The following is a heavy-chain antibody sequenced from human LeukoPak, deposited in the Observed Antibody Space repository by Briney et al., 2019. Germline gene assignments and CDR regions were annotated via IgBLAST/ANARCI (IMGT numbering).Heavy chain of an antibody. CDR3: AKMVREFYTISYYFDY. D-gene: IGHD2-8*01. CDR1: GFTFSSYW. V-gene: IGHV3-74*01. J-gene: IGHJ4*02. Sequence: GGSLRLSCAASGFTFSSYWMHWGRQAPGKGLVWVSGINSVGTITHYADSAKGRFTISRDNAKNTLYLQMNSLRADDTAVYYCAKMVREFYTISYYFDYWGQGTLVTVSS. CDR2: INSVGTIT.